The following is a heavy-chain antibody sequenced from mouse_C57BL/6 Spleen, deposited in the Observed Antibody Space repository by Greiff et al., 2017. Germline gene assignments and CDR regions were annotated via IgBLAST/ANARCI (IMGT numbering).Heavy chain of an antibody. J-gene: IGHJ2*01. CDR2: IDPEDGET. CDR1: GFNIKDYY. V-gene: IGHV14-2*01. Sequence: EVQLQQSGAELVKPGASVKLSCTASGFNIKDYYMHWVKQRTEQGLEWIGRIDPEDGETKYAPKFKGKATITADTSSNTAYLQLSSLTSEATAVYYCASFYYYGSNPFDYWGQGTTLTVSS. D-gene: IGHD1-1*01. CDR3: ASFYYYGSNPFDY.